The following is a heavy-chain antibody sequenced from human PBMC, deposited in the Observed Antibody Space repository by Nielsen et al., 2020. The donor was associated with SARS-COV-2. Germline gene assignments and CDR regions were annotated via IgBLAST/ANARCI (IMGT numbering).Heavy chain of an antibody. J-gene: IGHJ4*02. CDR2: ISYDGSNK. CDR3: AELPYYYDSSGTTTIDY. D-gene: IGHD3-22*01. V-gene: IGHV3-30*18. Sequence: GESLKISCAASGFTFSSYGMHWVRQAPGKGLEWVAVISYDGSNKYYADSVKGRFTISRDNSKNTLYLQMNSLRAEDTAVYYCAELPYYYDSSGTTTIDYWGQGTLVTVSS. CDR1: GFTFSSYG.